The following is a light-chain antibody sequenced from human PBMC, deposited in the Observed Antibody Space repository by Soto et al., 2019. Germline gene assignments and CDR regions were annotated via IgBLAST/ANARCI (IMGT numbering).Light chain of an antibody. J-gene: IGLJ2*01. CDR3: AAWDDSLKGV. V-gene: IGLV1-44*01. CDR1: SSNIGSNT. Sequence: QSVLTQPPSASGTPGQRVTISCSGSSSNIGSNTVNWYQQLPGTAPKLLIYSSYQRPSGVPDRFSGSKSGTSASLAISGLQSEDEADYYCAAWDDSLKGVFGGGTQLTVL. CDR2: SSY.